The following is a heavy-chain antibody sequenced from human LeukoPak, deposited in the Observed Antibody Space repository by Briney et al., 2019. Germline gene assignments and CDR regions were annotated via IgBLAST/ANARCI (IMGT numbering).Heavy chain of an antibody. CDR2: IYYSGST. D-gene: IGHD2-15*01. Sequence: PSETLSLTCTVSGASISNYYWSWIREPPGKGLEWIGYIYYSGSTYYNPSLKSRVTISVDTSNNQFSLKLSSVTAADTAVYYCARVVVPGWFDPWGQGTLVTVSS. CDR3: ARVVVPGWFDP. J-gene: IGHJ5*02. CDR1: GASISNYY. V-gene: IGHV4-59*12.